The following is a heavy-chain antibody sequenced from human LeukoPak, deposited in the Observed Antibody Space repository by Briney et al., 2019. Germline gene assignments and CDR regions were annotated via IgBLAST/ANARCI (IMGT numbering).Heavy chain of an antibody. CDR3: AGARYCSSTSCYRVEY. CDR2: TYTSGST. CDR1: GGSISSGSYY. Sequence: SETLSLTCTVSGGSISSGSYYWSWIRQPAGKGLEWIGRTYTSGSTNYNPSLKSRVTISVDTSKNQFSLKLSSVTAADTAVYYCAGARYCSSTSCYRVEYWGQGTLVTVSS. D-gene: IGHD2-2*02. J-gene: IGHJ4*02. V-gene: IGHV4-61*02.